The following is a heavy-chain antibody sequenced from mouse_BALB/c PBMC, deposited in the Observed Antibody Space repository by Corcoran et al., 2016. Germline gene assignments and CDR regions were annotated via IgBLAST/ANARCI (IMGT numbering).Heavy chain of an antibody. CDR3: ARRVYYYGSSLHLDY. J-gene: IGHJ2*01. D-gene: IGHD1-1*01. Sequence: QVQLQQSGAELMKPGASVKISCKATGYTFSSYWIEWVKQRPGHGLEWIGEILPGSGSTNYNEKFKGKATFTADTSSNTAYMQLSSLTSEDSAVYYCARRVYYYGSSLHLDYWGQGTTLTVSS. CDR2: ILPGSGST. V-gene: IGHV1-9*01. CDR1: GYTFSSYW.